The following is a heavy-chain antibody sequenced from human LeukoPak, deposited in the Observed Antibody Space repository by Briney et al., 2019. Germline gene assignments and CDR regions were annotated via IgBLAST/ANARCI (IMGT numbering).Heavy chain of an antibody. CDR2: IYSGGST. CDR1: GFTFSGYW. Sequence: GGSLRLSCAASGFTFSGYWMSWVRQAPGKGLEWVSVIYSGGSTYYADSVKGRFTISRDNSKNTLYLQMNSLRAEDTAVYYCARDSLGGRGPWGQGTLATVSS. J-gene: IGHJ5*02. D-gene: IGHD6-6*01. V-gene: IGHV3-53*01. CDR3: ARDSLGGRGP.